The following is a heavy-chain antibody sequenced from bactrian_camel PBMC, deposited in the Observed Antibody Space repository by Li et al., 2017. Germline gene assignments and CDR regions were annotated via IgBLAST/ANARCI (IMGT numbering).Heavy chain of an antibody. D-gene: IGHD3*01. Sequence: HVQLVESGGGLVQPGGSLRLSCTASGFTFASYYMAWVRQAPGKGLEWVSALNRDGKTYYADSVKGRFTISRDNAKNTLFLQLNSLKTEDTAVYYCVKNVFAGHGYKYWGQGTQVTVS. CDR1: GFTFASYY. V-gene: IGHV3S1*01. CDR3: VKNVFAGHGYKY. CDR2: LNRDGKT. J-gene: IGHJ4*01.